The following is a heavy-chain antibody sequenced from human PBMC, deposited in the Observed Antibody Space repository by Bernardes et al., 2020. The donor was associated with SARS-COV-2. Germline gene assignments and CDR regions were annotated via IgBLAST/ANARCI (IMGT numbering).Heavy chain of an antibody. V-gene: IGHV3-23*01. CDR3: ANLYYGSGIALTPYGMDV. Sequence: GGSRRLSCAASGFTFDDYAMHWVRQAPGKGLEWVSAISGSGGSTYYADSVKGRFTISRDNSKNTLYLQMNSLRAEDTAVYYCANLYYGSGIALTPYGMDVWGQGTTVTVSS. CDR2: ISGSGGST. J-gene: IGHJ6*02. D-gene: IGHD3-10*01. CDR1: GFTFDDYA.